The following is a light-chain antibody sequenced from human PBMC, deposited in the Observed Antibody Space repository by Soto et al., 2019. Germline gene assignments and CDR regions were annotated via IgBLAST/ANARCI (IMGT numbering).Light chain of an antibody. V-gene: IGKV3-11*01. CDR3: QQRSNWPLT. Sequence: EIVLTQSPATLSLSPGERATLSCRASQSVSSYLAWYQQKPDQAPRLLIYDASNRATGIPARFSASGSGTDFTLTISSLEPEDFAIYYCQQRSNWPLTFGGGTKVEIK. CDR1: QSVSSY. J-gene: IGKJ4*01. CDR2: DAS.